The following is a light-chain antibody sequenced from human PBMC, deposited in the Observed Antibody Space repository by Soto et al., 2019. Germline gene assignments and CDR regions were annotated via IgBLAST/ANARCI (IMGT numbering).Light chain of an antibody. J-gene: IGLJ1*01. CDR1: SSDVGAYTS. Sequence: QSVLTQPASVSGSPGQSITTSCTGTSSDVGAYTSVSWYQHHPDKAPKVMIYEVNKRPSGVSLRFSGSKSGNTASLTISGLKADDQAHYYCSSYISANRSYVFATRTNVTV. CDR3: SSYISANRSYV. CDR2: EVN. V-gene: IGLV2-14*01.